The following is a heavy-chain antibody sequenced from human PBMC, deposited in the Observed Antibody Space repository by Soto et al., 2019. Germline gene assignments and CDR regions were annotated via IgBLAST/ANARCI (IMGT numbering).Heavy chain of an antibody. Sequence: EVQLLESGGGLVQPGGSLRLSCAASGFTFSSYAMSWVRQAPGKGLEWVSAISGSGGSTYYADSVKGRFTISRDNSKNTLYLQMNILIAEDTSVDYCAKVCYVSRGFDYWGEGTLVTVS. J-gene: IGHJ4*02. D-gene: IGHD2-2*01. CDR1: GFTFSSYA. CDR3: AKVCYVSRGFDY. V-gene: IGHV3-23*01. CDR2: ISGSGGST.